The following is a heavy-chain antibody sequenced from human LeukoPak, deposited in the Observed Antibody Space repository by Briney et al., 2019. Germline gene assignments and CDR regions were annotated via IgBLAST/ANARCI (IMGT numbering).Heavy chain of an antibody. CDR3: ARSTDYYDTNGYYFPFDL. D-gene: IGHD3-22*01. CDR1: GYTFSGNY. CDR2: VIPNIGAT. Sequence: ASVKVSCKASGYTFSGNYIHWLRQAPVQGLEWMGWVIPNIGATKYAQRFQGRVTMTRDTSISTAYMELRSLKSDDTAVYFCARSTDYYDTNGYYFPFDLWGQGTLITVSS. J-gene: IGHJ4*02. V-gene: IGHV1-2*02.